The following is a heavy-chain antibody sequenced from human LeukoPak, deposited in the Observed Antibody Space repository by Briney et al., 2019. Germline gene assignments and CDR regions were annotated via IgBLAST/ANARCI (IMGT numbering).Heavy chain of an antibody. CDR3: ARGYYDILTGYRSDGFDI. V-gene: IGHV3-53*01. CDR1: GFTVSSNY. J-gene: IGHJ3*02. Sequence: PGGSLRLSCAASGFTVSSNYMSWVRQAPGKGLEWVSVIYSDGSTYYADSVKGRFTMSRDNSKNTLFLQMNSLRGEDTAVYYCARGYYDILTGYRSDGFDIWGQGTMVTVSS. CDR2: IYSDGST. D-gene: IGHD3-9*01.